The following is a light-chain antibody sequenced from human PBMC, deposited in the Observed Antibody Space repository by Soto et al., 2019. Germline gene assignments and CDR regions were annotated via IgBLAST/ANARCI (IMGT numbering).Light chain of an antibody. Sequence: EIVMKQSPATLSVSPGERATLSCRASQSVSSNLAWYQQKPGQAPRLLIYGAYTRATGIPARFSGSGSGTEFNLTISSLQAAAFAVYYCQQYNNWPPCTLGQGTKLEIK. CDR1: QSVSSN. J-gene: IGKJ2*02. CDR2: GAY. V-gene: IGKV3-15*01. CDR3: QQYNNWPPCT.